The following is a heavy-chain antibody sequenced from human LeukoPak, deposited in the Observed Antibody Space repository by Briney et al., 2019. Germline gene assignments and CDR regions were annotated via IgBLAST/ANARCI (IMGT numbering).Heavy chain of an antibody. CDR2: ISAYNGNT. J-gene: IGHJ4*02. V-gene: IGHV1-18*04. CDR3: AAGITGTTSLGADY. D-gene: IGHD1-7*01. Sequence: ASVKVSCKASGYSFTGYYIHWVRQAPGQGLEWMGWISAYNGNTNYAQKLQGRVTMTTDTSTSTAYMELRSLRSDDTAVYYCAAGITGTTSLGADYWGQGTLVTVSS. CDR1: GYSFTGYY.